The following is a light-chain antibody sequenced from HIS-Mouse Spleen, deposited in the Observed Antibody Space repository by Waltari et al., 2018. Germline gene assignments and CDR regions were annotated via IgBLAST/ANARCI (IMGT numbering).Light chain of an antibody. CDR1: SRDVGSYNL. CDR2: EGS. J-gene: IGLJ2*01. V-gene: IGLV2-23*01. Sequence: QSALTQPASVSGSPGQSMTISCTGTSRDVGSYNLVSWYQHHQVKAPTLMIDEGSKRPSVVSNRFSGSKSGNTASLTISGLQAEDEADYYCCSYAGSSTVVFGGGTKLTVL. CDR3: CSYAGSSTVV.